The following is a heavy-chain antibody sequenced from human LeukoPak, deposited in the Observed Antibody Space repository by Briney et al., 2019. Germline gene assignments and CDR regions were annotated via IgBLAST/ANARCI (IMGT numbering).Heavy chain of an antibody. CDR3: ARISFLGLRFLEWLPTALYYYYGMDV. V-gene: IGHV1-46*01. CDR1: GYTFTGYY. D-gene: IGHD3-3*01. Sequence: ASVKVSCKASGYTFTGYYMHWVRQAPGQGLEWMGIINPSGGSTSYAQKFQGRVTMTRDTSTSTVYMELSSLRSEDTAVYYCARISFLGLRFLEWLPTALYYYYGMDVWGQGTTVTVSS. J-gene: IGHJ6*02. CDR2: INPSGGST.